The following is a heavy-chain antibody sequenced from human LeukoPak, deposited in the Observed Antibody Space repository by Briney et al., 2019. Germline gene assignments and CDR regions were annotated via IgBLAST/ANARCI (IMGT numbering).Heavy chain of an antibody. V-gene: IGHV3-30*18. J-gene: IGHJ4*02. CDR1: GFTFSSYG. D-gene: IGHD3-22*01. Sequence: GRSLRLSCAASGFTFSSYGMHWVRQAPGKGLEWVAVISYDGSDKYYADSVKGRFTISRDNSKNTLYLQMNSLRAEDTAVYYCAKGQHYYDSSGYYYFDYWGQGTLVTVSS. CDR3: AKGQHYYDSSGYYYFDY. CDR2: ISYDGSDK.